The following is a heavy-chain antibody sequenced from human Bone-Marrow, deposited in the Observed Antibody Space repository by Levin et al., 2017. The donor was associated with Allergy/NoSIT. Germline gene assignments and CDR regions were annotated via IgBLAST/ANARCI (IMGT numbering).Heavy chain of an antibody. J-gene: IGHJ4*02. V-gene: IGHV3-7*01. CDR3: ARLGVDC. D-gene: IGHD3-16*01. CDR1: GFTFSSSW. CDR2: IKTDGSEK. Sequence: GESLKISCAASGFTFSSSWMSWVRQAPGKGLEWVANIKTDGSEKYYVDSVKGRFTISRDNAKNSLYLQMNNLRAEDTAVYYCARLGVDCWGQGTLVTVSS.